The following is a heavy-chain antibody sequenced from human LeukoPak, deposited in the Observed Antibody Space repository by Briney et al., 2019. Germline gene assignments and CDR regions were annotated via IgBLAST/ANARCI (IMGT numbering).Heavy chain of an antibody. V-gene: IGHV4-28*03. CDR3: ARGLTSYYFDY. D-gene: IGHD3-16*01. CDR1: GYSISSSNW. Sequence: SDTLSLTCAVSGYSISSSNWWGWIRQPPGKGLEWIGYIYYSGSTNYNPSLKSRVTISVDTSKNQFSLKLSSVTAADTAVYYCARGLTSYYFDYWGQGTLVTVSS. CDR2: IYYSGST. J-gene: IGHJ4*02.